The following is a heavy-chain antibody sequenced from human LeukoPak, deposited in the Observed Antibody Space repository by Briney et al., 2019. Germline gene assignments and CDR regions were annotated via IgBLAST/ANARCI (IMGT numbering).Heavy chain of an antibody. J-gene: IGHJ4*02. D-gene: IGHD2-21*02. V-gene: IGHV4-30-4*01. CDR3: ARDQSGDYPGEFDY. Sequence: PSETLSLTCTVSGGSISSGDYYWSWIRQPPGKGLEWIGYIYYSGSTYYNPSLKSRVTISVDTSKNQFSLKLSSVTAADTAVYYCARDQSGDYPGEFDYWGQGTLVTVSS. CDR2: IYYSGST. CDR1: GGSISSGDYY.